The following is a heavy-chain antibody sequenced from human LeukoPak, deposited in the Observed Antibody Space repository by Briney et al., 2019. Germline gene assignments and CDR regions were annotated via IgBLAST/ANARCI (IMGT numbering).Heavy chain of an antibody. D-gene: IGHD1-14*01. CDR2: IYPDDSDT. Sequence: GESLKISCKGSGYSFTSYWIGWVRQMPGKGLEWMGSIYPDDSDTRYNPSFEGQVTISADKSSSTAYLQWSSLKASDTGMYYCARGGNHDYYYYYIDVWGKGTTITVSS. CDR3: ARGGNHDYYYYYIDV. V-gene: IGHV5-51*01. CDR1: GYSFTSYW. J-gene: IGHJ6*03.